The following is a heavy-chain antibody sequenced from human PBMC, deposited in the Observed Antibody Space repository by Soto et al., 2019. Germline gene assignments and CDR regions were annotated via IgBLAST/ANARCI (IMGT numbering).Heavy chain of an antibody. CDR2: INHSGST. Sequence: QVQLQQWGAGLLKPSETLSLTCAVYGGSFSGYYWSWIRQPPGKGLEWSGEINHSGSTNYNPSLKRRVTISVDTSKNQFSLKLSSVTAADTAVYYCARGRGIVGVPAVMGFDYWGQGTLVTVSS. CDR1: GGSFSGYY. V-gene: IGHV4-34*01. CDR3: ARGRGIVGVPAVMGFDY. J-gene: IGHJ4*02. D-gene: IGHD2-2*01.